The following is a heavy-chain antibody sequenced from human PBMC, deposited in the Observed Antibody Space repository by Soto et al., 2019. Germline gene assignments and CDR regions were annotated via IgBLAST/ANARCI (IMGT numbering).Heavy chain of an antibody. CDR1: GGSISSYY. V-gene: IGHV4-59*08. D-gene: IGHD4-17*01. CDR2: IYYSGST. CDR3: ARHDHGGNPNWFDP. Sequence: QVQLQESGPGLVKPSETLSLTCTVSGGSISSYYWSWIRQPPGKGLEWIGYIYYSGSTNYNPSLKSRVTISVDTSKNQFSLKLSSVTAADTAVYYCARHDHGGNPNWFDPWGQGTLVTVSS. J-gene: IGHJ5*02.